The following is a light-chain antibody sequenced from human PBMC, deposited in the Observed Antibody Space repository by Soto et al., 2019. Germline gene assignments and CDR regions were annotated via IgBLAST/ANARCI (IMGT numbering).Light chain of an antibody. CDR1: QSISSW. J-gene: IGKJ2*01. V-gene: IGKV1-5*03. Sequence: DIQMTQSPSTLSASVGDRVTITWRASQSISSWLAWYQQKPGKAPKLLIYKASSLESGVPSRFSGSGSGTEFTLTISSLQPDDFATYYCQQYDSQSYTFGQGTKLEIK. CDR3: QQYDSQSYT. CDR2: KAS.